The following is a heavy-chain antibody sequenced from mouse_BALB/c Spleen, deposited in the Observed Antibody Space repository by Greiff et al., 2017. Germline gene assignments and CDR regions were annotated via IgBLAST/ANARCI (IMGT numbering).Heavy chain of an antibody. V-gene: IGHV1-5*01. D-gene: IGHD2-4*01. Sequence: EGQLQQSGTVLARPGASVKMSCKASGYTFTSYWMHWVKQRPGQGLEWIGAIYPGNSDTSYNQKFKGKAKLTAVTSTSTAYMELSSLTNEDSAVYYCTRRVYYDYESFAYWGQGTLVTVSA. CDR3: TRRVYYDYESFAY. J-gene: IGHJ3*01. CDR1: GYTFTSYW. CDR2: IYPGNSDT.